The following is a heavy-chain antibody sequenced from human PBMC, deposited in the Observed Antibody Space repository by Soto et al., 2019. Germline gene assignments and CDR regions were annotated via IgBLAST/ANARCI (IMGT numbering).Heavy chain of an antibody. J-gene: IGHJ4*02. D-gene: IGHD6-19*01. CDR3: ARQSSSGWYFDY. CDR2: IYYSGST. V-gene: IGHV4-39*01. CDR1: GGSISSSSYY. Sequence: SETLSLTCTVSGGSISSSSYYWGWIRQPPGKGLEWIGSIYYSGSTYYDPSLKSRVTISVDTSKNQFSLKLSSVTAADTAVYYCARQSSSGWYFDYWGQGTLVTVSS.